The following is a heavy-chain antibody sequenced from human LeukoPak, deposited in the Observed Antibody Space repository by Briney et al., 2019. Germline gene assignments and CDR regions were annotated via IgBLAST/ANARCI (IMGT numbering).Heavy chain of an antibody. J-gene: IGHJ6*02. D-gene: IGHD3-16*02. V-gene: IGHV3-30*18. CDR1: GFTFSSYG. CDR3: AKYPRPVTMITFGGVILDGMDV. CDR2: ISYDGSNK. Sequence: GGSLRLSCAASGFTFSSYGMHWVRQAPGKGLEWVAVISYDGSNKYYADSVKGRFTISRDNSKNTLYLQMNSLRAEDMAVYYCAKYPRPVTMITFGGVILDGMDVWGQGTTVTVSS.